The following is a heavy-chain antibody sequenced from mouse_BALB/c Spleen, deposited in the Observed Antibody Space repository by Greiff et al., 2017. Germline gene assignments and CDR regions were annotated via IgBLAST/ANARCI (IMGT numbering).Heavy chain of an antibody. CDR1: GFTFSSYT. CDR3: ARRGDYDDAFAY. Sequence: EVQLVESGGGLVQPGGSLKLSCAASGFTFSSYTMSWVRQTPEKRLEWVAYISNGGGSTYYPDTVKGRFTISRDNAKNTLYLQLSSLKSEDTAMYYCARRGDYDDAFAYWGQGTLVTVSA. D-gene: IGHD2-4*01. V-gene: IGHV5-12-2*01. CDR2: ISNGGGST. J-gene: IGHJ3*01.